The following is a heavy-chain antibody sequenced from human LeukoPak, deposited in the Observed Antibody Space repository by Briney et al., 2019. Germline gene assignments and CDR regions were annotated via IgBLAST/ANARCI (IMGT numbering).Heavy chain of an antibody. CDR1: GGSIGSGGYY. Sequence: SETLSLTCTVSGGSIGSGGYYWSWIRQHPGKGLEWIGYIYYSGSTYYNPSLKSLVTISVDTSKNQFSLKLSSVTAADTAVYYCARADGGYYYYMDVWGKGTTVTASS. V-gene: IGHV4-31*01. D-gene: IGHD3-10*01. J-gene: IGHJ6*03. CDR2: IYYSGST. CDR3: ARADGGYYYYMDV.